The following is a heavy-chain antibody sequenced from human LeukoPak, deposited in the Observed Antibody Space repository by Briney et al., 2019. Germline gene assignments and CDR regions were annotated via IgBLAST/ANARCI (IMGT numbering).Heavy chain of an antibody. D-gene: IGHD1-26*01. CDR2: ISGNSVTI. CDR3: AKILSGTYSFDL. Sequence: PGGSLRLSCTASGSTFSTYPMTWLRQAPGQGLEWVSAISGNSVTIYYADSVKGQFTISRDNSKNTLYLQMYSLRAEDTAVYYCAKILSGTYSFDLWGQGTLVTVSS. CDR1: GSTFSTYP. V-gene: IGHV3-23*01. J-gene: IGHJ4*02.